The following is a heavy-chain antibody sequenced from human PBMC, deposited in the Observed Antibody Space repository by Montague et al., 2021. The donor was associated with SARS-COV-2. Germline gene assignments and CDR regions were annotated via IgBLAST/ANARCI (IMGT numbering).Heavy chain of an antibody. CDR2: IYYSGST. V-gene: IGHV4-59*01. J-gene: IGHJ3*02. Sequence: SETLSLTCTVSGGSISSYYWSWIQQPPGKGLEWIGYIYYSGSTNXNPSLKSRVTISVDTSKNQFSLKLSSVTAADTAVYYCAREVRYYYDSSGPEAFDIWGQGTMVTVSS. CDR1: GGSISSYY. CDR3: AREVRYYYDSSGPEAFDI. D-gene: IGHD3-22*01.